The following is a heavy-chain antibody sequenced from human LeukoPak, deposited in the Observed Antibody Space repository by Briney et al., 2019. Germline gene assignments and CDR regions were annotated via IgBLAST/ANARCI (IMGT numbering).Heavy chain of an antibody. CDR3: ARGGYAWTFKQ. CDR1: GVSFSDNF. Sequence: PGGSLRLSCTDSGVSFSDNFMGWLRQAPGKGLEWVSYVSSRGDTIYYSDAVQGRFSISRDNSKRSLYLQMNRLRVNDTAVYYCARGGYAWTFKQWGQGTLVSVSS. CDR2: VSSRGDTI. V-gene: IGHV3-11*01. J-gene: IGHJ1*01. D-gene: IGHD3-16*01.